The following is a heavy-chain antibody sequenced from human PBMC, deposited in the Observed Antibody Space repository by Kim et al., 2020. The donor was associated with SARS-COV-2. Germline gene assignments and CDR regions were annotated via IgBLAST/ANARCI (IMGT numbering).Heavy chain of an antibody. CDR2: INNDGDTT. J-gene: IGHJ4*02. V-gene: IGHV3-74*01. CDR3: TRGHGDHDY. D-gene: IGHD4-17*01. Sequence: GGSLRLSCAASGFTFSNYWMNWVRQAPGKGLVWVSRINNDGDTTTYADSVKGRFTISRDNTKNTLYLQMHSLRAEDTAVYYCTRGHGDHDYWGQGTLVTV. CDR1: GFTFSNYW.